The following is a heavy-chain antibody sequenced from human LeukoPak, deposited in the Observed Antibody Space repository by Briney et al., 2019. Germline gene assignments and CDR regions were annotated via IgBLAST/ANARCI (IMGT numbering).Heavy chain of an antibody. CDR3: ARDGSGYSFDY. CDR2: IYTSGST. D-gene: IGHD3-22*01. V-gene: IGHV4-61*02. CDR1: GGSISSGSYY. Sequence: SETLSLTCTVSGGSISSGSYYWSWIRQPAGKGLEWIGRIYTSGSTNYNPSFKSRVTISVDTSKNQFSLKLSSVTAADTAVYYCARDGSGYSFDYWGQGTLVTVSS. J-gene: IGHJ4*02.